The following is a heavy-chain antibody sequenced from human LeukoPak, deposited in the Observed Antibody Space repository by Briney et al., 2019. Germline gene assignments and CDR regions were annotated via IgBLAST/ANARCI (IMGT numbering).Heavy chain of an antibody. CDR3: ARHLGDQYYFDY. Sequence: RASVKVSYKASGGTSSSYAISWVRQAPGQGLEWMGGIIPIFGTANYAQKFQGRVTITTDESTSTAYMELSSLRSEDTAVYYCARHLGDQYYFDYWGQGTLVTVSS. CDR2: IIPIFGTA. CDR1: GGTSSSYA. V-gene: IGHV1-69*05. J-gene: IGHJ4*02. D-gene: IGHD2-21*02.